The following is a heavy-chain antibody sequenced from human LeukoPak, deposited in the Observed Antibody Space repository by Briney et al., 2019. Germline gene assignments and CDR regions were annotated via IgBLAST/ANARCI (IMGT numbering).Heavy chain of an antibody. V-gene: IGHV1-58*02. CDR3: ARVQGSSGWYIFDY. Sequence: SVKVSCKASGFTFTSSAMQWVRQARGQRLEWIGWIVVGSGNTNYAQKFQERVTITRDMSTSTAYMELSRLRSDDTAVYYCARVQGSSGWYIFDYWGQGTLVTVSS. D-gene: IGHD6-19*01. CDR2: IVVGSGNT. J-gene: IGHJ4*02. CDR1: GFTFTSSA.